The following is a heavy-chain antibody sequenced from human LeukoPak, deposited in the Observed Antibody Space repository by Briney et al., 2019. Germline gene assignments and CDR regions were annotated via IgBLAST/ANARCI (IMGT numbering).Heavy chain of an antibody. CDR1: GGSFSGYY. CDR3: ARLDKSSGDDY. J-gene: IGHJ4*02. Sequence: KSSETLSLTCAVYGGSFSGYYWSWIRQPPGKGLEWIGSIYYSGSTYYNPSLKSRVTISVDTSKNQFSLKLSSVTAADTAVYYYARLDKSSGDDYWGQGTLVTVSS. CDR2: IYYSGST. D-gene: IGHD7-27*01. V-gene: IGHV4-34*01.